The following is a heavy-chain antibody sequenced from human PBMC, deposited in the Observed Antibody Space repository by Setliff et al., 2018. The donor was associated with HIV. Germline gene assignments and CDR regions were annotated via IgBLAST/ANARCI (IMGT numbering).Heavy chain of an antibody. Sequence: SETLSLTCTVSGGSISSGGYYWSWIRQHPGKGLEWIGYIYYSGSTYYNPSLKSRVTISVDTSKNQFSLKLSSVTAADTAVYYCAREIIPFYDFWSGYWGVGVGHFDYWGQGTLVTVSS. CDR3: AREIIPFYDFWSGYWGVGVGHFDY. D-gene: IGHD3-3*01. V-gene: IGHV4-31*03. J-gene: IGHJ4*02. CDR2: IYYSGST. CDR1: GGSISSGGYY.